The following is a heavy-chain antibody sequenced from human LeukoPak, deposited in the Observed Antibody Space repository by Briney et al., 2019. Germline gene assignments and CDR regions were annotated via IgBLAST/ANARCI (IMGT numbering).Heavy chain of an antibody. Sequence: PGGSLRLSRAASGFTFSSYAMHWVRQAPGKGLEWVSYISSSGSTIYYADSVKGRFTISRDNAKNSLYLQMNSLRAEDTAVYYCARDRSTSCYDYWGQGTLVTVSS. CDR1: GFTFSSYA. J-gene: IGHJ4*02. CDR2: ISSSGSTI. V-gene: IGHV3-48*04. CDR3: ARDRSTSCYDY. D-gene: IGHD2-2*01.